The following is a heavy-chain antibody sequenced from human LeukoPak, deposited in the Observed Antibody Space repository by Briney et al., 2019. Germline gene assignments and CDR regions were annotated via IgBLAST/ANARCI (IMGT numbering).Heavy chain of an antibody. V-gene: IGHV1-18*01. CDR1: GYTFTSYG. J-gene: IGHJ5*02. CDR3: ASVSAAVNWFDP. CDR2: ISAYNGNT. D-gene: IGHD6-13*01. Sequence: ASVKVSCKASGYTFTSYGISWVRQAPGQGLEWMGWISAYNGNTNYAQKLQGRVTMTTDTSTSTAYMELRSLRSDDTAAYYCASVSAAVNWFDPWGQGTLVTVSS.